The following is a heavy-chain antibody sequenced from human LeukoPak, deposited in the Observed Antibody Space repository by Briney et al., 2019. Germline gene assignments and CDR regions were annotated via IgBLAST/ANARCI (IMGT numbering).Heavy chain of an antibody. D-gene: IGHD2-8*01. V-gene: IGHV1-69*05. CDR2: IIPIFGTA. CDR3: ARGGDSIVLMVYAPYDY. CDR1: GGTFSSYA. Sequence: SVKVSCKASGGTFSSYAISWVRQAPGQGLEWMGRIIPIFGTANYAQKFQGRVTITTDESTSTAYMELSSLRSEDTAVYYCARGGDSIVLMVYAPYDYWGQGTLVTVSS. J-gene: IGHJ4*02.